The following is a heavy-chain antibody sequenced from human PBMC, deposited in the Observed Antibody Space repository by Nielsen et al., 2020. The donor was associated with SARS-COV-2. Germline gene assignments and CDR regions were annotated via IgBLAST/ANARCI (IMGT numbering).Heavy chain of an antibody. D-gene: IGHD2-15*01. V-gene: IGHV3-48*03. Sequence: SRATSGISFRGLQMIWFRQAPGQGLEGVSYISGSGSAMYYAESVKGRFTNSRNNAKTTLYLQMSSLRVEDTAVYYCARLRGNAGSSGGQGTLVTVSS. CDR2: ISGSGSAM. CDR1: GISFRGLQ. J-gene: IGHJ4*02. CDR3: ARLRGNAGSS.